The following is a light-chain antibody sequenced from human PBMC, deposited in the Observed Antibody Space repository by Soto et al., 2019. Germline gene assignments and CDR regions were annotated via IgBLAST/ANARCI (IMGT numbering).Light chain of an antibody. J-gene: IGKJ2*01. CDR1: HSVSSN. CDR3: QQYNNWLMYT. Sequence: EIVMTQSPATLSVSPGESATLSCRASHSVSSNLAWYQQAPGQAPRLLIYGASTRSTGVPDRFSGSGSGPEFTLTISGLQADDFAVYYCQQYNNWLMYTFGQGTKLELK. CDR2: GAS. V-gene: IGKV3-15*01.